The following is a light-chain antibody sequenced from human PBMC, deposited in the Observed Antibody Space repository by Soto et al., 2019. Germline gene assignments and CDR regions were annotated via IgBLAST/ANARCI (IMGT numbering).Light chain of an antibody. CDR2: MAS. CDR3: QESHSRPPWM. CDR1: QSIYTW. J-gene: IGKJ1*01. Sequence: DIQMTQSPSTLSASVGDRVTIACRANQSIYTWLAWYQHKPGKAPKFLIYMASSLENGVPSRFSGSGSGTDFTLTISSLQLEDFATYYCQESHSRPPWMFGQGTKVEIK. V-gene: IGKV1-5*03.